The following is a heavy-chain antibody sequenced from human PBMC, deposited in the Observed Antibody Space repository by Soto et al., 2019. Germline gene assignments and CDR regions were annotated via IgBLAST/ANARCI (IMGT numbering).Heavy chain of an antibody. CDR3: ARGQARGIAARRYYGMDV. J-gene: IGHJ6*02. CDR2: INHSGST. D-gene: IGHD6-6*01. Sequence: NPSETLSLTCGAYGGSFSGYYWSWIRQPPGKGLEWIGEINHSGSTNYNPSLKSRVTISVDTSKNQFSLKLSSVTAADTAVYYCARGQARGIAARRYYGMDVWGQGTTVTVSS. CDR1: GGSFSGYY. V-gene: IGHV4-34*01.